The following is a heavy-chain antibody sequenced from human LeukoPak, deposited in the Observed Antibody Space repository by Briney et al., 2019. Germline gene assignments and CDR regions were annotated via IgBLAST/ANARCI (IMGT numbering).Heavy chain of an antibody. J-gene: IGHJ4*02. CDR1: GFTFSSYA. CDR2: ISYDGSNK. V-gene: IGHV3-30*03. CDR3: ASAYYYDSSGYND. Sequence: GGSLRLSCAASGFTFSSYAMSWVRQAPGKGLEWVAVISYDGSNKYYADSVKGRFTISRDNSKNTLYLQMNSLRAEDTAVYYCASAYYYDSSGYNDWGQGTLVTVSS. D-gene: IGHD3-22*01.